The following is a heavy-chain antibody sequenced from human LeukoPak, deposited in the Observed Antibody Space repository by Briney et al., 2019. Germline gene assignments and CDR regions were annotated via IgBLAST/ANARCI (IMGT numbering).Heavy chain of an antibody. CDR1: GYTFTSYG. CDR3: ARTYYYDSSGYYYPGPFDY. D-gene: IGHD3-22*01. Sequence: GASVKVSCKASGYTFTSYGISWVRQAPGQGLEWMGWISAYNGNTNYAQKLQGRVTMTTDTSTSTAYMELRSLRSDDTAVYYCARTYYYDSSGYYYPGPFDYWGQGTLVTVSS. CDR2: ISAYNGNT. J-gene: IGHJ4*02. V-gene: IGHV1-18*01.